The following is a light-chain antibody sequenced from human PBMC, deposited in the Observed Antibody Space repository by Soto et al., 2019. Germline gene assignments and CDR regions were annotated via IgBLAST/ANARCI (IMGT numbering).Light chain of an antibody. J-gene: IGKJ4*01. V-gene: IGKV3-11*01. CDR2: DAS. CDR1: QSVGTD. Sequence: EIVLTQSPATLSLSPGERATRSCRASQSVGTDLAWYQQKPGQAPRLLIYDASNRATGIPARFSGSGSGTDFTLTISGLEPEDFAVYYCQQRTNWPPFTFGGGTKVEIK. CDR3: QQRTNWPPFT.